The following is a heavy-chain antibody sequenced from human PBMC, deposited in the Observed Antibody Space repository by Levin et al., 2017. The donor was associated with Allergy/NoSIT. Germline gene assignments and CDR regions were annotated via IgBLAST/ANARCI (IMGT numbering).Heavy chain of an antibody. V-gene: IGHV2-70*01. CDR2: IDWDDDK. Sequence: RMSGPTLVKPTQTLTLTCTFSGFSLTTRGMCVSWIRQPPGKALEWLALIDWDDDKYYSTSLKTRLTISKDTSENQVVLTMTNMAPEDTATYYCARTSYFDNSGSYIGRGWFDPWGQGTLVTVSS. D-gene: IGHD3-22*01. J-gene: IGHJ5*01. CDR3: ARTSYFDNSGSYIGRGWFDP. CDR1: GFSLTTRGMC.